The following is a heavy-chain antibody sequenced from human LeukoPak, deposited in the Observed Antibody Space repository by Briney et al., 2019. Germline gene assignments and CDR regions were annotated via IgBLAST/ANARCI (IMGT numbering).Heavy chain of an antibody. D-gene: IGHD4/OR15-4a*01. J-gene: IGHJ4*02. CDR3: ARRAGAYSHPYDY. Sequence: GGSLRLSCAASGFTFSDYYMSWIRQAPGKGLEWVSYISSSGTTIYYADSVKGRFTISRDNSKNTLYLQMNSLRAEDTAVYYCARRAGAYSHPYDYWGQGTLVTVSS. CDR1: GFTFSDYY. V-gene: IGHV3-11*01. CDR2: ISSSGTTI.